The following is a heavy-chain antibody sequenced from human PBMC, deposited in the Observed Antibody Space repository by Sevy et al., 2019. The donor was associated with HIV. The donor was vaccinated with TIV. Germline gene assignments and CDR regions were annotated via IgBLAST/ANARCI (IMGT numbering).Heavy chain of an antibody. V-gene: IGHV3-11*01. CDR3: ARDHVKDGDLGDYYYYAMDV. D-gene: IGHD4-17*01. Sequence: GGSLRLSCAASGFTFSDYYMSWIRQAPGKGLEWISYISGSGSTIYNAGSVKGRFTISRDNAKNSLYLQMNSLRAEDTAVYYCARDHVKDGDLGDYYYYAMDVWGQWTTVTVSS. CDR1: GFTFSDYY. J-gene: IGHJ6*02. CDR2: ISGSGSTI.